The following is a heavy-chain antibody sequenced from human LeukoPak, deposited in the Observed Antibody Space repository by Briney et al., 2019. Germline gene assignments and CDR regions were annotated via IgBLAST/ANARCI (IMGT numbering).Heavy chain of an antibody. Sequence: GRCLRLSCAFSGHILSNYGMSWVSQAPGKGREWVAGISDSGGRTNCADSLERRFTICRDNPKNTLHRQMNSLRAGDKAVYFCAKRGVVIRVILVGFHKEAYYFDSWGQGALVTVSS. D-gene: IGHD3-22*01. CDR2: ISDSGGRT. CDR3: AKRGVVIRVILVGFHKEAYYFDS. V-gene: IGHV3-23*01. CDR1: GHILSNYG. J-gene: IGHJ4*02.